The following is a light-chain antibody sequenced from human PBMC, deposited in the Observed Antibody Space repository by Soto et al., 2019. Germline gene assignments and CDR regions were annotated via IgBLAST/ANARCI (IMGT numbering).Light chain of an antibody. Sequence: QSALTQPVSVSGSPGQSITLSCTGTSGDVGGYDYVSWYQQHPGKAPKLLIYEVNNRPSGISERFSGSKSGNSASLTISGLQDEDEADYFCASYTRISTVVFGGGTQLTVL. CDR2: EVN. V-gene: IGLV2-14*01. CDR3: ASYTRISTVV. CDR1: SGDVGGYDY. J-gene: IGLJ2*01.